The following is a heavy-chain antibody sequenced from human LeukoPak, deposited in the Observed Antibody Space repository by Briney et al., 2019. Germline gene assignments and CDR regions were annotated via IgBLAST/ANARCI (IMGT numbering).Heavy chain of an antibody. Sequence: ASVKVPCKASGYTFTSYGISWVRQAPGQGLEWMGWISAYNGNTNYAQKLQGRVTMTTDTSTSTAYMELRSLRSDDTAVYYCARDDIVVVPAARSWFDPWGQGTLVTVSS. D-gene: IGHD2-2*01. CDR3: ARDDIVVVPAARSWFDP. CDR1: GYTFTSYG. CDR2: ISAYNGNT. V-gene: IGHV1-18*01. J-gene: IGHJ5*02.